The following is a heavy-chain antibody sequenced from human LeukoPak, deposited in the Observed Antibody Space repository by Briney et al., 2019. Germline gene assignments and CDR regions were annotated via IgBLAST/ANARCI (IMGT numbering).Heavy chain of an antibody. V-gene: IGHV4-34*01. J-gene: IGHJ6*03. Sequence: SETLSLTCAVYGGSFSGYYWSWIRQPPGKGLEWIGEINHSGSTNYNPSLKSRVTISVDTSKNQFSLKLSSVTAADTAVYYCARDRWFGESRYMDVWGKGTTVTIPS. CDR3: ARDRWFGESRYMDV. CDR1: GGSFSGYY. D-gene: IGHD3-10*01. CDR2: INHSGST.